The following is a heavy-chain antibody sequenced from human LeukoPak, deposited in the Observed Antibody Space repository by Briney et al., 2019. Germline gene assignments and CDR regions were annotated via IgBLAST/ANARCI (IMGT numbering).Heavy chain of an antibody. J-gene: IGHJ4*02. Sequence: RASVKVSCKASGYTFTSYAMHWVRQAPGQRLEWMGWINAGNGNTKYSQKFQGRVTITRDTSASTAYMELSSLRSEDTAVYYCARNYIVATITHLYFDYWGQGTLVTVSS. CDR3: ARNYIVATITHLYFDY. CDR1: GYTFTSYA. V-gene: IGHV1-3*01. D-gene: IGHD5-12*01. CDR2: INAGNGNT.